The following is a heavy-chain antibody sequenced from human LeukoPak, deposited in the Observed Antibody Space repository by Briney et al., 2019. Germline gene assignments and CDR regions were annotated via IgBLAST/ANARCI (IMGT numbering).Heavy chain of an antibody. CDR3: AREGVEMATITGLDY. V-gene: IGHV4-34*01. CDR2: INHSGST. Sequence: SETLSLTCAVYGGSFSGYYWSWIRQPPGKGLEWIGEINHSGSTNYNPSLKSRVTISVDTSKNQFSLKLSSVTAADTAVYYCAREGVEMATITGLDYWGQGTLVTVSS. D-gene: IGHD5-24*01. CDR1: GGSFSGYY. J-gene: IGHJ4*02.